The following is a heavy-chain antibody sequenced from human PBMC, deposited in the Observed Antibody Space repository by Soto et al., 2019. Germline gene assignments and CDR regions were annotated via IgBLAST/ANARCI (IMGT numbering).Heavy chain of an antibody. CDR1: RFKFSDYS. J-gene: IGHJ4*02. V-gene: IGHV3-21*01. CDR3: ATLIKTYYDDSSGYSQDY. D-gene: IGHD3-22*01. Sequence: PGGSLRLSXAASRFKFSDYSMNWVRQAPGKGLEWVSSISPRSAYIHYADAVKGRFIISRDDGKNALILQMNSLRAEDTAVYYCATLIKTYYDDSSGYSQDYWGQGTLVTVSS. CDR2: ISPRSAYI.